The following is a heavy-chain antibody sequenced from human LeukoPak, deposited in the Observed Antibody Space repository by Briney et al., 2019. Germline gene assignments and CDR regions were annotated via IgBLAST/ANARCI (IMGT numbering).Heavy chain of an antibody. D-gene: IGHD5-12*01. CDR3: ARRGGYSGYGPFDY. J-gene: IGHJ4*02. V-gene: IGHV4-39*01. Sequence: SETLSLTCTVSGGSISSSSYYWGWIRQPPGKGLEWIGSIYYSGSTYYNPSLKSRVTISVDTSKNQFSLKLSSVTAADTAVYYCARRGGYSGYGPFDYWGQGTLVSVSS. CDR2: IYYSGST. CDR1: GGSISSSSYY.